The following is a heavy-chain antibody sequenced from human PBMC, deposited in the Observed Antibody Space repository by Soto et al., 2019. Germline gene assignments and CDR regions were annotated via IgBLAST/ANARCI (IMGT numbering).Heavy chain of an antibody. Sequence: SGTLSLTCTVSGGSISNSNYYWSWIRQSPGKGLEWIGYIYHSGSTYYNPSLKSRVIISVDTSKNQFSLKLSSVTAADTAVYYCASTIFGVATTNFDSWGQGTLVTVSS. D-gene: IGHD3-3*01. CDR1: GGSISNSNYY. CDR3: ASTIFGVATTNFDS. CDR2: IYHSGST. V-gene: IGHV4-30-4*01. J-gene: IGHJ4*02.